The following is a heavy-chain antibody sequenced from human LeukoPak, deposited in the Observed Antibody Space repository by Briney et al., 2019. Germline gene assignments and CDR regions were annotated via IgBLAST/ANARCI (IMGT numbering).Heavy chain of an antibody. Sequence: GGSLRLSCAASGFTFSSYGMHWVRQAPGKGLEWVAVISYDGSNKYYADSVKGRFTISRDNSKNTLYLRVNSLRAEDTAVYYCAKPMEKGYTYDYFDYWGQGTLVTVSS. V-gene: IGHV3-30*18. CDR1: GFTFSSYG. J-gene: IGHJ4*02. CDR3: AKPMEKGYTYDYFDY. D-gene: IGHD5-18*01. CDR2: ISYDGSNK.